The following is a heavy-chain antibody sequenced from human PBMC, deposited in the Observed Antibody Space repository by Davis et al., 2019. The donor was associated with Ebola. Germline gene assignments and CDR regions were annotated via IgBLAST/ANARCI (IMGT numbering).Heavy chain of an antibody. CDR2: IKSDESEK. D-gene: IGHD6-19*01. CDR3: ARLSLYNSGGGGFDP. CDR1: GFTISSYW. J-gene: IGHJ5*02. Sequence: GESLKISCAASGFTISSYWMSWVRQAPGKGPEWVANIKSDESEKFYEDTVKGRFTISRDNVKNSLYLQMNSLRAEDTAVYYCARLSLYNSGGGGFDPWGQGTLVTVSS. V-gene: IGHV3-7*03.